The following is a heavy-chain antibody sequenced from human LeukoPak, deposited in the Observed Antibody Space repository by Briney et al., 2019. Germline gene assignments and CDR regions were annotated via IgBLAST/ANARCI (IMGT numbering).Heavy chain of an antibody. J-gene: IGHJ4*02. CDR2: IYYSGST. D-gene: IGHD3-22*01. V-gene: IGHV4-39*07. Sequence: SETLSLTCTVSGGSISSSSYYWGWIRQPPGKGLEWIGSIYYSGSTYYNPSLKSRVTISVDTSKNQLSLKLGSVTSADTAVYYWARGTTYYYDSSGSERCDYFDYWGQGTLVTVSS. CDR3: ARGTTYYYDSSGSERCDYFDY. CDR1: GGSISSSSYY.